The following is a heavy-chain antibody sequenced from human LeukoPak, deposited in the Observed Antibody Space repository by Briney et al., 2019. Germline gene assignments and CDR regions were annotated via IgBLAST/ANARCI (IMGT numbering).Heavy chain of an antibody. J-gene: IGHJ5*02. D-gene: IGHD3-22*01. V-gene: IGHV1-58*02. CDR3: AADKYYYDSSGYYYPNWFDP. CDR1: GYTFTSSA. Sequence: TSVKVSCKASGYTFTSSAMQWVRQARGQRLEWIGWIVVGSGNTNYAQKFQERVTITRDMSTSTAYMELSSLRSEDTAVYYCAADKYYYDSSGYYYPNWFDPWGQGTLVTVSS. CDR2: IVVGSGNT.